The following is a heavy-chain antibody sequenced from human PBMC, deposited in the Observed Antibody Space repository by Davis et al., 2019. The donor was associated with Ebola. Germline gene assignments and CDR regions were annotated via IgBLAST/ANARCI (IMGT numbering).Heavy chain of an antibody. CDR1: GYSFTSYW. CDR3: ARHEYYYDSSGYSI. CDR2: IDPSDSYT. D-gene: IGHD3-22*01. J-gene: IGHJ3*02. Sequence: GESLKISCQGSGYSFTSYWISWVRQMPGKGLEWMGRIDPSDSYTNYSPSFQGHVTISADKSISTAYLQWSSLKASDTAMYYCARHEYYYDSSGYSIWGQGTMVTVSS. V-gene: IGHV5-10-1*01.